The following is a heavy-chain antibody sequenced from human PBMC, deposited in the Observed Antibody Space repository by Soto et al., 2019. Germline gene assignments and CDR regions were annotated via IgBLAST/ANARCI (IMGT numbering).Heavy chain of an antibody. Sequence: ASVKVSCKASGYTFTRYSINWVRQAPGQGLEWVGWISNYNGDTKYAQKFQGRVTLTTDTSTTTTYMDLRSLTSDDTAVYFCARGDSTGSPTGWFDPWGQGTLVTVSS. CDR1: GYTFTRYS. CDR3: ARGDSTGSPTGWFDP. CDR2: ISNYNGDT. V-gene: IGHV1-18*04. J-gene: IGHJ5*02. D-gene: IGHD6-19*01.